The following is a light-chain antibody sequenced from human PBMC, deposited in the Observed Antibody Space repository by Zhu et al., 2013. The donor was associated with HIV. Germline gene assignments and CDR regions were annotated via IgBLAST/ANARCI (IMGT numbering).Light chain of an antibody. CDR2: QDS. V-gene: IGLV3-25*03. Sequence: SYELTQPPSVSVSPGQTATITCSGDKLGDKYVCWYQQKPGQSPVLVIYQDSTRPSGIPERFSGSSSGTTVTLTISGVQAEDEADYYCQSADSSGTYVFGTGTKVTVL. CDR1: KLGDKY. CDR3: QSADSSGTYV. J-gene: IGLJ1*01.